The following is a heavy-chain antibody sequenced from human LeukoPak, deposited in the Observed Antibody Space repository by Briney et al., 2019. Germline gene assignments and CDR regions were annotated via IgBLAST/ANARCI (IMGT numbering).Heavy chain of an antibody. J-gene: IGHJ4*02. Sequence: SETLSLTCAVYGGSFSGYYWSWIRQPPGEGLEWIGEINHSGSTNYNPSLKSRVTISVDTSKNQFSLKLSSVTAADTAVYYCARFRYGSGSYYNQGRYFDYWGQGTLVTVSS. CDR3: ARFRYGSGSYYNQGRYFDY. D-gene: IGHD3-10*01. CDR1: GGSFSGYY. CDR2: INHSGST. V-gene: IGHV4-34*01.